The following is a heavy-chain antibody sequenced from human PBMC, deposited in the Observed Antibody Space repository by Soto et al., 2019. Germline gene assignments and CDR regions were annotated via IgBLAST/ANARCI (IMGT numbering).Heavy chain of an antibody. J-gene: IGHJ4*02. V-gene: IGHV4-30-4*01. Sequence: ASETLSLTCTVSGGSISSGDYYWSWIRQPPGKGLEWIGYIYYSGSTYYNPSLKSRVTISVDTSKNQFSLKLSSVTAADTAVYYCARPIQWGSYFDHWGQGTLVTVSS. CDR1: GGSISSGDYY. CDR3: ARPIQWGSYFDH. D-gene: IGHD1-26*01. CDR2: IYYSGST.